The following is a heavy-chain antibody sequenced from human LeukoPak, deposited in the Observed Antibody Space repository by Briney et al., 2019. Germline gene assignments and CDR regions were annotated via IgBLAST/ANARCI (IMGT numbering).Heavy chain of an antibody. CDR2: INHSGST. Sequence: SETLSLTCAVYGGSFSGYYWSWIRQPPGKGLEWIGEINHSGSTNYNPSLKSRVTISLDTSKNQFSLKLSSVTAADTAVYYCARDDYYDSVGYYSGFDYWGQGTLVTVSS. J-gene: IGHJ4*02. CDR3: ARDDYYDSVGYYSGFDY. V-gene: IGHV4-34*01. D-gene: IGHD3-22*01. CDR1: GGSFSGYY.